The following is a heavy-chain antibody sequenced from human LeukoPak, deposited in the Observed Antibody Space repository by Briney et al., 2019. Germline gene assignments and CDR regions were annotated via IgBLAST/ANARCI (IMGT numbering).Heavy chain of an antibody. Sequence: SETLSLTCAVSGGSISSRNWWSWVRQPPGKGLEWIGEIYHSGSINYNPPLKSRVTISVDKSKNQLSLRLTSVTAADTAVYYCARDNGAIRAYYYHGMDVWGQGITVTVSS. V-gene: IGHV4-4*02. D-gene: IGHD2-8*01. CDR3: ARDNGAIRAYYYHGMDV. J-gene: IGHJ6*02. CDR1: GGSISSRNW. CDR2: IYHSGSI.